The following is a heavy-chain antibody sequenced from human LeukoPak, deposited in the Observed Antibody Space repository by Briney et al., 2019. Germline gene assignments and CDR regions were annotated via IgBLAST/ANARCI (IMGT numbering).Heavy chain of an antibody. CDR2: IAPISGTP. V-gene: IGHV1-69*06. J-gene: IGHJ6*03. CDR1: GGTFTHFV. CDR3: ARGVQEGWYYYYYYYMDV. D-gene: IGHD6-19*01. Sequence: SVKVSCKASGGTFTHFVISWLRQAPGQGLEWMGGIAPISGTPVYAQKFQDRVNITADTSTNTAYMELSSLRSEDTAVYYCARGVQEGWYYYYYYYMDVWGKGTAVTVSS.